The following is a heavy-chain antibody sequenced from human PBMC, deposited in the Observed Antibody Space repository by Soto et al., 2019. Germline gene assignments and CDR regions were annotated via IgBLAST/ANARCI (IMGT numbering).Heavy chain of an antibody. CDR1: GFTFNTFW. D-gene: IGHD6-19*01. Sequence: EVQLVESGGGLVQPGGSLRLSCAASGFTFNTFWMTWVRQAPGKGLEWVAIIKQAGSDKYYADSVKGRFTISRDNTKNSLFLQLNTLRAEDAAMYFCAGGTGWVFNFWGQGTLVAVSS. V-gene: IGHV3-7*01. J-gene: IGHJ4*02. CDR2: IKQAGSDK. CDR3: AGGTGWVFNF.